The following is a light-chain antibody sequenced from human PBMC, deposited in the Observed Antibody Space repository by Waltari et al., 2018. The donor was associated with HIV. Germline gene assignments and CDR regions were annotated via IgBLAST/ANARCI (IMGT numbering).Light chain of an antibody. Sequence: QSVLTPPPSASGPPGQRLTTSCAGVSATIGTNTVNWYQQHPGPAPQLLIYTNNQRPSGVPDRFSGSKFGTSASLAISGLQSEDEADYYCAAWDDSLNGNVFGPGTKVTVL. J-gene: IGLJ1*01. V-gene: IGLV1-44*01. CDR1: SATIGTNT. CDR2: TNN. CDR3: AAWDDSLNGNV.